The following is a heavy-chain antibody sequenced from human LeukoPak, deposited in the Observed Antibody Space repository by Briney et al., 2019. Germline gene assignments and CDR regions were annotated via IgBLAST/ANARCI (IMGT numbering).Heavy chain of an antibody. J-gene: IGHJ4*02. CDR2: IYHSGST. Sequence: SETLSLTCTVSGYSISSGYYWGWIRQPPGKGLEWIGSIYHSGSTYYNPSLKSRATISVDTSKNQFSLKLSSVTAADTAVYYCARFRRFLTGTLYWGQGTLVTVSS. D-gene: IGHD3-9*01. CDR1: GYSISSGYY. V-gene: IGHV4-38-2*02. CDR3: ARFRRFLTGTLY.